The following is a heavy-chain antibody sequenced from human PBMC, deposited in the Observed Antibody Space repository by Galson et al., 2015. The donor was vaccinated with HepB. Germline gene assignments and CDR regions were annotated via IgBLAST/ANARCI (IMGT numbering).Heavy chain of an antibody. D-gene: IGHD1-26*01. Sequence: SLRLSCAASGFTFSNYWMHWVRRVPGEGLVWVSRINSDGNTMNYADSVKGRFTISRDNAKSTLYLQMNSLRAEDTAVYYCARGYSGTYRTDYWGHGTLVTVSS. V-gene: IGHV3-74*01. CDR3: ARGYSGTYRTDY. J-gene: IGHJ4*01. CDR2: INSDGNTM. CDR1: GFTFSNYW.